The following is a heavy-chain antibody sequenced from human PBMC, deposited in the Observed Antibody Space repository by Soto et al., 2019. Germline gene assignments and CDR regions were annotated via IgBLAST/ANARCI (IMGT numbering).Heavy chain of an antibody. V-gene: IGHV3-73*01. CDR2: IRSKANSYAT. D-gene: IGHD3-10*01. CDR3: TRLNPVLLWFGGSYGMDV. Sequence: PGGSLRLSCAASGFTFSGSAMHWFRQASGKGLEWVGRIRSKANSYATAYAASVKGRFTISRDDSKNTAYLQMNSLKTEDTAVYYCTRLNPVLLWFGGSYGMDVWGQGTTVTVSS. CDR1: GFTFSGSA. J-gene: IGHJ6*02.